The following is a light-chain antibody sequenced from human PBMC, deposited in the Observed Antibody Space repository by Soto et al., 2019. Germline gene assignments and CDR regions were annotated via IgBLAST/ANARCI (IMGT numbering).Light chain of an antibody. J-gene: IGKJ4*01. CDR3: QQYSSTPSLT. Sequence: DIVMTQSPDSLAVSLGERATINCKSSQSVLYSSNNKNYLAWYQQKPGQPPKLLIYWASTRESGVPDRFSGSGSGKDFTLTISSLQAEDVAVDYCQQYSSTPSLTVGGGTKVEIK. V-gene: IGKV4-1*01. CDR2: WAS. CDR1: QSVLYSSNNKNY.